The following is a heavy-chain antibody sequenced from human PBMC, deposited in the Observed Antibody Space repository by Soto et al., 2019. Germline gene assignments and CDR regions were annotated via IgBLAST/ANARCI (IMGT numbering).Heavy chain of an antibody. CDR2: FDPEDGET. CDR3: ATDKGYSSSYFDAFDI. Sequence: ASVKVSCKVSGYTLTELSMHWVRQAPGKGLEWMGGFDPEDGETIYAQKFQGRVTMTEDTSTDTAYMELSSLRSEDTAVYYCATDKGYSSSYFDAFDIWGQGTMVTVSS. CDR1: GYTLTELS. J-gene: IGHJ3*02. D-gene: IGHD6-6*01. V-gene: IGHV1-24*01.